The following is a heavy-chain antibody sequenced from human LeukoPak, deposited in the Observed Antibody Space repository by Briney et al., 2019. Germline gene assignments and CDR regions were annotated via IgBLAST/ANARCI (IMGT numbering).Heavy chain of an antibody. Sequence: ASVKVSCKASGYTLTSYGINWMRQAPGQGLEWMGWISTQSGNTNYAQKVQGRLTLTTDRSTNTAYMELRSLRSDDTAVYYCARRPINCIITNCYVDYWGQGTLVTVSS. CDR1: GYTLTSYG. CDR3: ARRPINCIITNCYVDY. CDR2: ISTQSGNT. J-gene: IGHJ4*02. V-gene: IGHV1-18*01. D-gene: IGHD2-2*01.